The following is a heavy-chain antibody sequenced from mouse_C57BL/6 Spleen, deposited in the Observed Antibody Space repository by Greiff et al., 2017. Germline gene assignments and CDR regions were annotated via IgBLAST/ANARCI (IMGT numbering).Heavy chain of an antibody. Sequence: QVQLQQPGAELVRPGASVKISCKASGYAFSSYWMNWVKQRPGTGLEWIGQIYPGDGDTNYNGKFKGKATMTADKSSSTAYMQLSSLTSEYSAVYFCARAYGGSYEPYWGQVTLVTVSA. J-gene: IGHJ3*01. CDR2: IYPGDGDT. CDR1: GYAFSSYW. D-gene: IGHD1-1*01. V-gene: IGHV1-80*01. CDR3: ARAYGGSYEPY.